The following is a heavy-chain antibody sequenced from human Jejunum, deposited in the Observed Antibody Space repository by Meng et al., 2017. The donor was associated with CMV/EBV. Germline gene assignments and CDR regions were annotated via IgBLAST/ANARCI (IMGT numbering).Heavy chain of an antibody. CDR3: AKERTDSGFDAFDV. V-gene: IGHV1-2*02. J-gene: IGHJ3*01. CDR2: INPKSGAT. D-gene: IGHD1-26*01. CDR1: AYTFSGYY. Sequence: SAYTFSGYYIHWVRQAPGQGLEWMGWINPKSGATDYAQKFRGRVTVTRDTSITTAYMELSNLRSDDTAVYYCAKERTDSGFDAFDVWGQGTMVTVSS.